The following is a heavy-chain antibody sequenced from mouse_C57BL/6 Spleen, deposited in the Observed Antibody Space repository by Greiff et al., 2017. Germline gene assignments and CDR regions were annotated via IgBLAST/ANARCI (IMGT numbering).Heavy chain of an antibody. CDR2: ISSGGSYT. V-gene: IGHV5-6*01. CDR3: ARPFGTTVYAMDY. J-gene: IGHJ4*01. Sequence: EVHLVESGGDLVKPGGSLKLSCAASGFTFSSYGMSWVRQTPDKRLEWVATISSGGSYTYYPDSVKGRFTISRDNAKNTLYLQMSSLKSEDTAMYYCARPFGTTVYAMDYWGQGTSVTVSS. D-gene: IGHD1-1*01. CDR1: GFTFSSYG.